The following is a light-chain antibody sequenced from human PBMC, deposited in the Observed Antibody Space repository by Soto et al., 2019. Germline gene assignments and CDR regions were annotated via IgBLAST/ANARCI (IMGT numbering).Light chain of an antibody. CDR1: QSVYNN. V-gene: IGKV3-20*01. J-gene: IGKJ1*01. Sequence: EIVMTQSPATLSVSPGERATRSCRASQSVYNNLAWYQQKPGQAPRLLIYGASSRATGIPDRFSGSGSGTDFTLTISRLEPEDFAVYYCQQYGSSPWTFGQGTKVDI. CDR3: QQYGSSPWT. CDR2: GAS.